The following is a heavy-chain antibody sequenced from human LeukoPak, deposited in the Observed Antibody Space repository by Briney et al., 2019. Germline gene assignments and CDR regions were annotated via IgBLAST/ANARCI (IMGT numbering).Heavy chain of an antibody. D-gene: IGHD7-27*01. CDR3: AREDDDWGPNTLDV. J-gene: IGHJ3*01. CDR2: IDSGSGNI. Sequence: ETLSLTCAVSGDFFSSTHWWSWVRQPPGKGLEWLSYIDSGSGNIYYRDSVKGRFTISRDNVQDSLYLQMDSLRDEDTAVYYCAREDDDWGPNTLDVWGQGTVVTVSS. CDR1: GDFFSSTHW. V-gene: IGHV3-48*02.